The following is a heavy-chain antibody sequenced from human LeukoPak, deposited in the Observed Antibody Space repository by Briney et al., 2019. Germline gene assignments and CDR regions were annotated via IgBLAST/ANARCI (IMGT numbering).Heavy chain of an antibody. Sequence: GGSLRLSCAASGFTFSSYEMNWVRQAPGKGLEWVSYISSSGSTIYHADSVKGRFTISRDNAKNSLYLQMNSLRAEDTAVYYCAELGITMIGGVWGKGTTVTISS. D-gene: IGHD3-10*02. CDR2: ISSSGSTI. J-gene: IGHJ6*04. V-gene: IGHV3-48*03. CDR1: GFTFSSYE. CDR3: AELGITMIGGV.